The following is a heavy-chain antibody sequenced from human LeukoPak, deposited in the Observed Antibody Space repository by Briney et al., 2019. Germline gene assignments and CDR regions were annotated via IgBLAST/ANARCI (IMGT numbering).Heavy chain of an antibody. CDR2: TSSSGSTI. J-gene: IGHJ5*02. Sequence: GGSLRLSCAASGFTFSDYYMSCIPQAPGKGLEWVSYTSSSGSTIYYAGSGKGRFTISRDNAKNSLYLQMISLRAEDTAVYYCARDLTVTSFWFAPWGQGTLVTVSS. CDR3: ARDLTVTSFWFAP. CDR1: GFTFSDYY. D-gene: IGHD4-17*01. V-gene: IGHV3-11*01.